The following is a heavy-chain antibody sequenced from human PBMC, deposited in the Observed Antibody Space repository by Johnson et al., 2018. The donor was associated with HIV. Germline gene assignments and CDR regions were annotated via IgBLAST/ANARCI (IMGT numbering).Heavy chain of an antibody. J-gene: IGHJ3*02. CDR2: ISRYGDNT. CDR1: GFTFSDYA. Sequence: VQLVESGGGLVQPGGSLSLSCVASGFTFSDYAMTWVRQAPGKGLEWVSLISRYGDNTYNTDSVRGRFTISRDNSKHTLFLQMNSLRAADPAGSFCAKVRLGNHDGFDIWGQGTLVTVSS. D-gene: IGHD1-14*01. CDR3: AKVRLGNHDGFDI. V-gene: IGHV3-23*04.